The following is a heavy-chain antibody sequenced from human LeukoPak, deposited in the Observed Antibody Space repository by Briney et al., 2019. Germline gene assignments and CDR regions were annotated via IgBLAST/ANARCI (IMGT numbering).Heavy chain of an antibody. CDR2: ISSGSGYI. D-gene: IGHD5-24*01. CDR3: ARDYQLGRAWFDP. J-gene: IGHJ5*02. Sequence: GESLKISCAASRFTFSGYSMSWVRQAPGKGLEWVSSISSGSGYIYYADSVKGRFTISRDNAKNSLYLQMNSLRAEDTAVYYCARDYQLGRAWFDPWGQGTLVTVSS. CDR1: RFTFSGYS. V-gene: IGHV3-21*01.